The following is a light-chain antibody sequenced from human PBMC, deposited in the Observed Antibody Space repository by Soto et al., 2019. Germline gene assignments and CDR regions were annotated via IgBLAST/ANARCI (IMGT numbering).Light chain of an antibody. CDR3: LQHHSFPRT. Sequence: DLQMTQSPSSLSASVGDRVTITCRASQGIRNELGWYQQKPGKAPKRLIYGASSLQSGVPSRFSGSGSGTEFTLTISSLQPEDFATYYCLQHHSFPRTFGEGTKVEIK. J-gene: IGKJ1*01. CDR2: GAS. V-gene: IGKV1-17*01. CDR1: QGIRNE.